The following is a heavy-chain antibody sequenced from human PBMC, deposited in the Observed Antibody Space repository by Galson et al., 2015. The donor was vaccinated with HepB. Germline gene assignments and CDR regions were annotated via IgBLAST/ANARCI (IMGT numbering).Heavy chain of an antibody. Sequence: SLRLSCAASGFTFSNAWMSWVRQAPGKGLEWVGRIKSKTDGGTTDYAAPVKGRFTISRDDSKNTLYLQMNSLKTEDTAVYYCAKSKGYDSSGYYYAVADWFDPWGQGTLVTVSS. CDR1: GFTFSNAW. J-gene: IGHJ5*02. V-gene: IGHV3-15*01. CDR2: IKSKTDGGTT. CDR3: AKSKGYDSSGYYYAVADWFDP. D-gene: IGHD3-22*01.